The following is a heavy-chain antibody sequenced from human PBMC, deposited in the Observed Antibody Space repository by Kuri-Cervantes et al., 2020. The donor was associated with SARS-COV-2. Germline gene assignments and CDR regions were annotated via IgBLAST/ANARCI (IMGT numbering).Heavy chain of an antibody. CDR3: ARGALPRIRGVSGWFDP. J-gene: IGHJ5*02. D-gene: IGHD3-10*01. Sequence: GGSLRLSCAASGFTFSSYGMHWVRQAPGKGLEWVAVISYDGSNKYYADSVKGRFTISRDNSKNTLYLQMNSLRAEDTAVYYCARGALPRIRGVSGWFDPWGQGTLVTVSS. CDR1: GFTFSSYG. CDR2: ISYDGSNK. V-gene: IGHV3-30*03.